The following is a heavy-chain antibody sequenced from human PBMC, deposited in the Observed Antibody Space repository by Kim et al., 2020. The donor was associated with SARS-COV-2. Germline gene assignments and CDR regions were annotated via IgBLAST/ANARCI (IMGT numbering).Heavy chain of an antibody. Sequence: SETLSLTCTVSGGSISSSSYYWGWIRQPPGKGLEWIGSIYYSGSTYYNPSLKSRVTISVDTSKNQFSLKLSSVTAADTAVYYCARQDGGSRFREGMDVWGQGTTVTVSS. CDR3: ARQDGGSRFREGMDV. CDR2: IYYSGST. CDR1: GGSISSSSYY. J-gene: IGHJ6*02. V-gene: IGHV4-39*01. D-gene: IGHD3-10*01.